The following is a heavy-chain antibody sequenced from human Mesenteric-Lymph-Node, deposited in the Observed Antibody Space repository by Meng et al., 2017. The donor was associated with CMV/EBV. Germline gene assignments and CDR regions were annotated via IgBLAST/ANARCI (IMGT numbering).Heavy chain of an antibody. D-gene: IGHD3-10*01. CDR1: FTGYY. Sequence: FTGYYRHWVRQAPGQGLEWMGRINPNSGGTNYAQKFQGRVTMTRDTSISTAYMELSRLRSDDTAVYYCARNSFYYGSGSYYPHNWFDPWGQGTLVTVSS. V-gene: IGHV1-2*06. J-gene: IGHJ5*02. CDR2: INPNSGGT. CDR3: ARNSFYYGSGSYYPHNWFDP.